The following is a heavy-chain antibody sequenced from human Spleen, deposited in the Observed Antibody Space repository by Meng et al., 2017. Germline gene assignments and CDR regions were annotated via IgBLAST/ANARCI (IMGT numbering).Heavy chain of an antibody. D-gene: IGHD4-11*01. J-gene: IGHJ4*02. CDR3: ARGPTTMAHDFDY. CDR1: CVSSSDYY. V-gene: IGHV4-34*01. Sequence: VRQQPGGASLLKPSGTLPLPCVVPCVSSSDYYWSWIRQPPGKGLECIGEINHSWSTNSNPSLESRATIAVDTSQNNLSLKLSSVTAADSAVYYCARGPTTMAHDFDYWGQGTLVTVSS. CDR2: INHSWST.